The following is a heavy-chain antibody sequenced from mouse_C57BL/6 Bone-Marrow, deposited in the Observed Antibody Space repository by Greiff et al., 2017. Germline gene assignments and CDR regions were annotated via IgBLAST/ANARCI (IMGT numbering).Heavy chain of an antibody. CDR3: AREGDYPY. CDR1: GYTFTSYW. Sequence: QVQLQQPGAELVRPGTSVKLSCKASGYTFTSYWMHWVKQRPGQGLEWIGVIDPSDSYTNYNQKFKGKATLTVDTSSSTAYMQLSSLTSEDSAVYYCAREGDYPYGGQGTLVTVSA. D-gene: IGHD2-4*01. J-gene: IGHJ3*01. CDR2: IDPSDSYT. V-gene: IGHV1-59*01.